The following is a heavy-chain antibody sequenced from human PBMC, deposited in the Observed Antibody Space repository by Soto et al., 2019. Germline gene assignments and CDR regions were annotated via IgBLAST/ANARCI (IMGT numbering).Heavy chain of an antibody. CDR2: ISSSSSYT. V-gene: IGHV3-11*06. CDR1: GFTFSDYY. D-gene: IGHD3-22*01. J-gene: IGHJ3*02. CDR3: ARDADYYYDSSPHDAFDI. Sequence: QVQLVESGGGLVKPGGSLRLSCAASGFTFSDYYMSWIRQAPGKGLEWVSYISSSSSYTNYADSVKGRFTISRDNAKNSLYLQMNSLRAEDTAVYYCARDADYYYDSSPHDAFDIWGQGTMVTVSS.